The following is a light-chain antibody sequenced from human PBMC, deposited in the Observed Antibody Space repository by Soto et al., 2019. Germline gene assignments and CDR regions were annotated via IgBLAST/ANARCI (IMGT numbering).Light chain of an antibody. V-gene: IGLV2-14*01. CDR2: EVT. CDR3: SSYTPSSTL. CDR1: SSDVGGYNY. J-gene: IGLJ2*01. Sequence: QSVLTQPASVSGSPGQSITISCTGTSSDVGGYNYVSWYQQYPGKAPKLMIYEVTNRPSGVSNRFSGSKSGNTASLTISGLQAEDEADYYCSSYTPSSTLFGGGTKLTVL.